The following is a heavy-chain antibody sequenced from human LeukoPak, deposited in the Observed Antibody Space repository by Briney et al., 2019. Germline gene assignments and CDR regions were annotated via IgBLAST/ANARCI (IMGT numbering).Heavy chain of an antibody. J-gene: IGHJ4*02. CDR3: AKDVYDGSGYHFDY. V-gene: IGHV3-33*06. Sequence: PGGSLRLSCAASGFPFSSYGMHWVRQAPGMGLEWVAVIWSDGSKKFYADSVKGRFTISRDNHKNAVYLQMNTLRVDDTAVYYCAKDVYDGSGYHFDYWGQGTLVTVSS. CDR1: GFPFSSYG. CDR2: IWSDGSKK. D-gene: IGHD3-22*01.